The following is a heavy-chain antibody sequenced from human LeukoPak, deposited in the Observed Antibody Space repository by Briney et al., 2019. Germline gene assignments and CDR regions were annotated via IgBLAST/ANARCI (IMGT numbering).Heavy chain of an antibody. CDR3: ARGNQLLALKTGYFDL. CDR1: GDSVSSNSAA. Sequence: SQTLSLTCAISGDSVSSNSAAWNWIRQSPSRGLEWLGRTYYRSKWYNDYAVSVKSRITINPDTSKNQFSLQLNSVTPEDTAVYYCARGNQLLALKTGYFDLWGRGTLVTVSS. CDR2: TYYRSKWYN. V-gene: IGHV6-1*01. J-gene: IGHJ2*01. D-gene: IGHD2-2*01.